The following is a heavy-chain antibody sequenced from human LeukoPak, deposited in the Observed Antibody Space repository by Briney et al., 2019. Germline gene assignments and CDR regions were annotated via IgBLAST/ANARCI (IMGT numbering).Heavy chain of an antibody. J-gene: IGHJ4*02. Sequence: ASVKVSCKTSGYTFTSCYMHWVRQAPGQGLEWMGMINPSAGSTRYAQKFQGRVTMTTDTSTSTVYMELSSLRSEDTAVYYCARVGCGDSAAPFDDWGQGTLVPVSS. D-gene: IGHD2-21*02. CDR1: GYTFTSCY. CDR2: INPSAGST. CDR3: ARVGCGDSAAPFDD. V-gene: IGHV1-46*01.